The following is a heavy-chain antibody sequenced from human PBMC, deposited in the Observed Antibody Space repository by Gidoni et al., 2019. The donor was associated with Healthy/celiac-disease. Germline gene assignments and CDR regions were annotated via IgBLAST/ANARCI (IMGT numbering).Heavy chain of an antibody. CDR1: GFTFSNAW. J-gene: IGHJ3*02. V-gene: IGHV3-15*01. CDR3: TTEAYSSSWWYLNDAFDI. Sequence: EVQLVESGGGLVKPGGSLRLSCAASGFTFSNAWMSWVRQAPGKGMEWVGRIKSKTDGGTTDYAAPVKGRFTISRDDSKNTLYLQMNSLKTEDTAVYYCTTEAYSSSWWYLNDAFDIWGQGTMVTVSS. D-gene: IGHD6-13*01. CDR2: IKSKTDGGTT.